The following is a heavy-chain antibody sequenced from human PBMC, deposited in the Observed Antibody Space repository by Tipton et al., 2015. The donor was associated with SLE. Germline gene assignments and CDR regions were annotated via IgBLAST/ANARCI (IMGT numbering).Heavy chain of an antibody. Sequence: TLSLTCTVSGGSISGGSYYWSWIRQPAGKGLEWIGYIYTSGSTNYNPSLKSRVTISVDTSKNQFSLKLSSVTAADTAVYYCRGYNYHYYYYGMDVWGQGTTVTVSS. D-gene: IGHD5-24*01. V-gene: IGHV4-61*09. CDR3: RGYNYHYYYYGMDV. CDR1: GGSISGGSYY. CDR2: IYTSGST. J-gene: IGHJ6*02.